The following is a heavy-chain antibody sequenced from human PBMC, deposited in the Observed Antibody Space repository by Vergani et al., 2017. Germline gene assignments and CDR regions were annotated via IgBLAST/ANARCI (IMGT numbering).Heavy chain of an antibody. D-gene: IGHD6-6*01. CDR3: ARVASIAARPPLDY. J-gene: IGHJ4*02. V-gene: IGHV4-38-2*02. CDR1: GYSISSGYY. Sequence: QVQLQESGPGLVKPSETLSLTCTVSGYSISSGYYWGWIRQPPGKGLEWIGSIYHSGSTYYNPSLKSRVTISVDTSKNQFSLKLSSVTAADTAVYYCARVASIAARPPLDYWGQGTLVTVSS. CDR2: IYHSGST.